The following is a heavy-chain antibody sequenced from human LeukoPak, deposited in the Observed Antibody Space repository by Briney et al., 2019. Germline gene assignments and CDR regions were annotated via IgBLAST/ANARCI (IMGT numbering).Heavy chain of an antibody. V-gene: IGHV3-30-3*01. CDR1: GLTFSSYA. J-gene: IGHJ3*02. Sequence: GRSLRLSCAASGLTFSSYAMHWVRQAPGKGLEWVAVISYDGSNKYYADSVKGRFTISRDNSKNTLYLQMNSLRAEDTAVYYCARGAPGAFDIWGQGTMVTVSS. CDR2: ISYDGSNK. CDR3: ARGAPGAFDI.